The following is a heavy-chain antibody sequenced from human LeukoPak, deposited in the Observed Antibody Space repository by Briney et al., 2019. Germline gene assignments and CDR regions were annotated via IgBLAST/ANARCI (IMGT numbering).Heavy chain of an antibody. D-gene: IGHD3-22*01. CDR3: AKRGGYDYDADWFDT. CDR2: ISGSGGST. Sequence: PGGSLRLSCAASGFTFSSYAMSWVRQTPVKGLEWVSVISGSGGSTYYADSVKGRFTISRVNSKNTLYLQMNSLRAEDTAVYYCAKRGGYDYDADWFDTWGQGTLVTVSS. J-gene: IGHJ5*02. V-gene: IGHV3-23*01. CDR1: GFTFSSYA.